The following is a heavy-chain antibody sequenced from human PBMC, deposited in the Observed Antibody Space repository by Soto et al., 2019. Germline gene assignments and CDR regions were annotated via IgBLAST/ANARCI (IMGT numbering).Heavy chain of an antibody. V-gene: IGHV1-24*01. Sequence: ASVKVSCKVSGYTLTELSMHWVRQAPGKGLEWMGGFDPEDGETIYAQKFQGRDTMTEDTSTDTAYMELSSLRSEDTAVYFCAASRITIFGVVIGYFDYWGQGTLVTVSS. CDR1: GYTLTELS. CDR3: AASRITIFGVVIGYFDY. D-gene: IGHD3-3*01. CDR2: FDPEDGET. J-gene: IGHJ4*02.